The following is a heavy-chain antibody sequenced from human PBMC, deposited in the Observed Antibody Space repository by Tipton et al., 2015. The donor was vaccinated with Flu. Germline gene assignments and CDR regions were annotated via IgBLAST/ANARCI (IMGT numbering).Heavy chain of an antibody. J-gene: IGHJ2*01. CDR3: AKNLVVVTKDWYFDL. CDR1: GFTFSSYG. V-gene: IGHV3-33*06. CDR2: IWYDGSNK. Sequence: QLVQSGGGVVQPGRSLRLSCAASGFTFSSYGMHWVRQAPGKGLEWVAVIWYDGSNKYYADSVKGRFTISRDNSKNTLYLQMNSLRAEDTAVYYCAKNLVVVTKDWYFDLWGRGTLVTVS. D-gene: IGHD2-21*02.